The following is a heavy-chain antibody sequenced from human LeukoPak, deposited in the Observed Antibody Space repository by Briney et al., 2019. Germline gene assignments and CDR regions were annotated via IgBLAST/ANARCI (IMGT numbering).Heavy chain of an antibody. D-gene: IGHD6-6*01. CDR3: ASRIPGRLFDY. V-gene: IGHV4-39*01. Sequence: SETLSLTCTVSGGSFSSRSYYWGWIRQPPGKGLEWIGSIYNSGSTYYNPSLKSRVTISVDTSKNQFSLKLSSVTAADTAVYYCASRIPGRLFDYWGQGTLVTVAS. CDR2: IYNSGST. J-gene: IGHJ4*02. CDR1: GGSFSSRSYY.